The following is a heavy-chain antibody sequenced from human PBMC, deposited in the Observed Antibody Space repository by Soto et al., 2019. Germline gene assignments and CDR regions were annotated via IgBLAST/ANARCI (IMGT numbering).Heavy chain of an antibody. CDR1: GFTVSSNY. D-gene: IGHD3-10*01. CDR2: IYSGGST. V-gene: IGHV3-66*01. CDR3: ARRGSLLWFGELFSTDYYGIDV. Sequence: EVQLVESGGGLVQPGGSLRLSCAASGFTVSSNYMSWVRQAPGKGLEWVSVIYSGGSTYYADSVKGRFTISRDNSKNTLYLQMNSLRAEDTAVYYCARRGSLLWFGELFSTDYYGIDVWGQGTTVTVSS. J-gene: IGHJ6*02.